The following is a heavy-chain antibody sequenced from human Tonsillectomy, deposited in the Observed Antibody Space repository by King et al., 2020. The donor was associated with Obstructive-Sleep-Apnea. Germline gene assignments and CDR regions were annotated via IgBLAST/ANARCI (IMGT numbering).Heavy chain of an antibody. D-gene: IGHD3-10*01. CDR3: AKSYYYGSGSYEAFRPTQIYYFDY. CDR2: ISGSGGST. J-gene: IGHJ4*02. Sequence: VQLVESGGGLVQPGGSLRLSCAASGFTFSSYAMSWVRQAPGKGLEWVSAISGSGGSTYYADSVKGRLTISRDNSKNTLYLQMNSLRAEDTAVYYCAKSYYYGSGSYEAFRPTQIYYFDYWGQGTLVTVSS. V-gene: IGHV3-23*04. CDR1: GFTFSSYA.